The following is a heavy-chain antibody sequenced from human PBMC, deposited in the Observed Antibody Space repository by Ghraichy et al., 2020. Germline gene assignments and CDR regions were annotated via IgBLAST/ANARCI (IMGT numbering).Heavy chain of an antibody. Sequence: GGSLRLSCAASGFTFSNAWMSWVRQAPGKGLEWVGRIKSKTDGGTTDYAAPVKGRFTISRDDSKNTLYLQMNSLKTEDTAVYYCTTDLDGSGSYVYWGQGTLVTVSS. CDR3: TTDLDGSGSYVY. V-gene: IGHV3-15*01. J-gene: IGHJ4*02. CDR2: IKSKTDGGTT. D-gene: IGHD3-10*01. CDR1: GFTFSNAW.